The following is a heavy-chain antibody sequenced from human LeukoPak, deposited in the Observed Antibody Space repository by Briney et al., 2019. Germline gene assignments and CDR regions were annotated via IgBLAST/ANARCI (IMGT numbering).Heavy chain of an antibody. CDR2: ISSSSSTI. J-gene: IGHJ3*01. V-gene: IGHV3-48*01. Sequence: GGSLRLSCAASGFTFSSYSTNWVRQAPGKGLEWVSYISSSSSTIYYADSVKGRFTISRDNAKNSLYLQMNSLRAEDTAVYYCARDRFPTTNYDFWSGYPSNWGQGTMVTVSS. CDR1: GFTFSSYS. CDR3: ARDRFPTTNYDFWSGYPSN. D-gene: IGHD3-3*01.